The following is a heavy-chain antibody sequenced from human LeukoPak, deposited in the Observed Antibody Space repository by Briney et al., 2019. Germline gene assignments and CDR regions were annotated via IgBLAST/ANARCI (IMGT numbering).Heavy chain of an antibody. J-gene: IGHJ4*02. CDR2: INPETGGK. V-gene: IGHV1-2*02. CDR3: ASGLNSRSSSC. Sequence: GASVKVSCKASGYSFTDYYMHWVRQAPGQGLEWMGSINPETGGKNYARKFQGRVTMTTDTTISTAYMQLSRLRSDDTAVYYCASGLNSRSSSCWGQGTRVTVSS. D-gene: IGHD6-13*01. CDR1: GYSFTDYY.